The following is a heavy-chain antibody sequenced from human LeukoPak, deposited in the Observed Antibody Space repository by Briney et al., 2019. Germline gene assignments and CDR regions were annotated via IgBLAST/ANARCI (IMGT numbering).Heavy chain of an antibody. CDR2: ITDSGGST. D-gene: IGHD3-16*02. J-gene: IGHJ4*02. CDR1: GFTFSSYA. V-gene: IGHV3-23*01. CDR3: AKDTSARRGSLNG. Sequence: GRSLRLSCTASGFTFSSYAMSWVRQAPGKGLEWVSAITDSGGSTSYADSVRGRFTISRDNSKNTLYLQMNSLRAEDTAVYYCAKDTSARRGSLNGWGQGTLVTVSS.